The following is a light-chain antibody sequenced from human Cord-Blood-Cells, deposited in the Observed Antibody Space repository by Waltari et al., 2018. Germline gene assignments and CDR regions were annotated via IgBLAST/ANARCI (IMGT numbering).Light chain of an antibody. CDR1: QSLLHSNGYNY. J-gene: IGKJ1*01. V-gene: IGKV2-28*01. CDR2: LGS. CDR3: MLALQTPT. Sequence: IVMPHSPLSLPVNHGQQASTSCRSSQSLLHSNGYNYLDWYLHTPGQSPQLLIYLGSNRASGVPDRFSGSGSGTDFTLKISRVEAEDVAVYYCMLALQTPTFGQGTKVEIK.